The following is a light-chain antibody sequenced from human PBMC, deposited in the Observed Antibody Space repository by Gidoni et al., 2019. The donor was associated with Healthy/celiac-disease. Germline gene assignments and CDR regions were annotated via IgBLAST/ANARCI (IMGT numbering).Light chain of an antibody. CDR3: QQSYSTPPYT. J-gene: IGKJ2*01. CDR2: AAS. CDR1: QSISSY. V-gene: IGKV1-39*01. Sequence: DIQMTHSPSSLSASVGDRVTITCRASQSISSYLNWYQQKPGKAPKILIYAASSLQSGVPSRFSGSGSGTDFTLTISSLQPEDFATYYCQQSYSTPPYTFGQGTKLEIK.